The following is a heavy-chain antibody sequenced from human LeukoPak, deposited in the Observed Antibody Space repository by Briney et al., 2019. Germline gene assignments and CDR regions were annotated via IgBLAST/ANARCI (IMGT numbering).Heavy chain of an antibody. V-gene: IGHV3-53*01. CDR3: ARVANGSYWYWFDP. CDR1: GFTVSSNY. Sequence: GGSLRLSCAASGFTVSSNYMSWVRQAPGKGLEWVSVIYSAGNTYYADSVKGRFTISRDNSKNTLYLQMNSLTVEDTAVYYCARVANGSYWYWFDPWGQGTLVTVSS. CDR2: IYSAGNT. D-gene: IGHD1-26*01. J-gene: IGHJ5*02.